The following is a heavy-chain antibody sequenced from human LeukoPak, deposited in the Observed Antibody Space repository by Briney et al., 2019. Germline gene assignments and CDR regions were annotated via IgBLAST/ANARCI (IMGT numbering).Heavy chain of an antibody. CDR3: ATDSSSTSCCF. D-gene: IGHD2-2*01. CDR2: ISSSSSYI. J-gene: IGHJ4*02. CDR1: GFTFSSYS. V-gene: IGHV3-21*01. Sequence: GGSLRRSCAASGFTFSSYSMNWVRQAPGKGLEWVPSISSSSSYIYYAYSVKGRFTISRDNAKNSLYLQMNRLRAEDTAVYYCATDSSSTSCCFWGQGNLVTVSS.